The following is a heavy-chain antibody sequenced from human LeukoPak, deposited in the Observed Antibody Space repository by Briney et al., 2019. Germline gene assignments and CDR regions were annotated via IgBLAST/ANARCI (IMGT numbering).Heavy chain of an antibody. CDR3: ARDEGTVATEPGLVDY. V-gene: IGHV3-48*04. D-gene: IGHD4-23*01. CDR1: EFTFSSYS. CDR2: ISSSSSTI. J-gene: IGHJ4*02. Sequence: QTGGSLRLSCAASEFTFSSYSMNWVRQAPGKGLEWVSYISSSSSTIYYADSVKGRFTISRDNAKNSLYLQMNSLRAEDTAVYYCARDEGTVATEPGLVDYWGQGTLVTVSS.